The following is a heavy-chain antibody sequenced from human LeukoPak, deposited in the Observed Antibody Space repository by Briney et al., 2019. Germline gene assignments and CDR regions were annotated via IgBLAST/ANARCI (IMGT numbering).Heavy chain of an antibody. J-gene: IGHJ4*02. CDR2: FDPEDGET. CDR1: GYTLTELS. V-gene: IGHV1-24*01. D-gene: IGHD2-15*01. Sequence: ASVKVSRKVSGYTLTELSMHWVRQAPGKGLEWMGGFDPEDGETIYAQKFQGRVTMTEDTSTDTAYMELSSLRSEDTAVYYCATDPDGYCSGGSCSDYWGQGTLITVSS. CDR3: ATDPDGYCSGGSCSDY.